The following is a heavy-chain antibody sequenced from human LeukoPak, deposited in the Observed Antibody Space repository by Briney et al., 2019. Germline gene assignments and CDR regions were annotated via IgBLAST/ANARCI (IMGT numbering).Heavy chain of an antibody. J-gene: IGHJ4*02. CDR1: GFTFSNYW. Sequence: GGSLRLSCAASGFTFSNYWMAWVRQAPGKGPEWVANINLDGSQKYYVDSVKGRFTVSRDNAKNTLYLQVNNLRAEDTAVYYCARGPNSNWSGLDFWGQGTLLTVSS. CDR3: ARGPNSNWSGLDF. D-gene: IGHD6-6*01. V-gene: IGHV3-7*01. CDR2: INLDGSQK.